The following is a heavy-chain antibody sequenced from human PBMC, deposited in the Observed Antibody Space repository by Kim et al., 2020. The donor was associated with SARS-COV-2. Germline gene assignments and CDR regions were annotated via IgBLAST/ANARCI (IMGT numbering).Heavy chain of an antibody. J-gene: IGHJ4*02. CDR2: INTNTGNP. D-gene: IGHD3-9*01. Sequence: ASVKVSCKASGYTFTSYAMNWVRQVPGQGLEWMGWINTNTGNPTYAQGFTGRFVFSLDTSVSTAYLQISSLKAEDTAVYYCATYYDILTGYYDAGWAFDYWGQGTLVTVSS. CDR3: ATYYDILTGYYDAGWAFDY. CDR1: GYTFTSYA. V-gene: IGHV7-4-1*02.